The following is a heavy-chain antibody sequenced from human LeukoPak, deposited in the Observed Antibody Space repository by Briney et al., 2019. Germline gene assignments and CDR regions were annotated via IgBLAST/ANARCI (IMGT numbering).Heavy chain of an antibody. Sequence: PSETLSLTCTVSGDSISSTAYSWGWSRQPPGKGLEWLGMIHFSGTIYNNPSLMSRVTISVDTSKNQFSLKLTSVTAADTAVYYCTRGFDHAKSGYWGQGTLVTVSS. CDR1: GDSISSTAYS. D-gene: IGHD1-14*01. CDR3: TRGFDHAKSGY. CDR2: IHFSGTI. J-gene: IGHJ4*02. V-gene: IGHV4-39*01.